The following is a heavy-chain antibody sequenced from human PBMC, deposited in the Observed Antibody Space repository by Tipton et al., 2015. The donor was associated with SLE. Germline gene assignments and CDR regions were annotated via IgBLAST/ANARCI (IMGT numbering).Heavy chain of an antibody. CDR1: GFMFKNYD. J-gene: IGHJ4*02. V-gene: IGHV3-23*01. D-gene: IGHD6-19*01. CDR2: ISGSGGRT. Sequence: SLRLSCAASGFMFKNYDFSWVRQAPGKGLEWVSAISGSGGRTYYADSVKGRFTISRDNSHNTLYLQMNSLRAEDTAVYYCAKDKGSSSGWTTNFDYWGQGTLVTVSS. CDR3: AKDKGSSSGWTTNFDY.